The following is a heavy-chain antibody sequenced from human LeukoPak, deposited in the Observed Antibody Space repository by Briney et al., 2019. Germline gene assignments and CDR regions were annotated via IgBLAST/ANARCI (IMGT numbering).Heavy chain of an antibody. V-gene: IGHV3-30*18. Sequence: GGSLRLSCAASGFTFSSYGMHWVRQAPGKGLEWVAVISHDGSNSCYADSVKGRFTISRDNSKNTLYLQMSSLRAEDTAVYYCAKTHYYDSSGVPGDYWGQGTLVTVSS. CDR2: ISHDGSNS. CDR3: AKTHYYDSSGVPGDY. CDR1: GFTFSSYG. J-gene: IGHJ4*02. D-gene: IGHD3-22*01.